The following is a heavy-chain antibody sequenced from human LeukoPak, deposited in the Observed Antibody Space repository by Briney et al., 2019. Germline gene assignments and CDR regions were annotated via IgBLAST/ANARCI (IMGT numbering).Heavy chain of an antibody. CDR3: ARHGSVGVRGVTNWFDP. CDR2: IYYSGNT. Sequence: SETLSLTCTVSGGSISSSSYYWGWIRQPPGKGLEWIGSIYYSGNTYYNPSLNSRVTMSVDTSKKQFSLKLTSVTAADTAVYYCARHGSVGVRGVTNWFDPWGQGTLVTVSP. V-gene: IGHV4-39*01. D-gene: IGHD3-10*01. J-gene: IGHJ5*02. CDR1: GGSISSSSYY.